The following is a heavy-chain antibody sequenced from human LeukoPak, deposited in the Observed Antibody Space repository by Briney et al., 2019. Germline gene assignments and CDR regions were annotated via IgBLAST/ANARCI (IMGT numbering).Heavy chain of an antibody. CDR2: IYYSGST. V-gene: IGHV4-59*01. J-gene: IGHJ5*02. CDR1: GGSISSYY. Sequence: SETLSLTCTVSGGSISSYYWSWIRQPPGKGLEWIGYIYYSGSTNYNPSLKSRVTISVDTSKNQFSLKLSSVTAADTAVYYCAVTRRLPNNWFDPWGQGTLVTVSS. CDR3: AVTRRLPNNWFDP. D-gene: IGHD5-18*01.